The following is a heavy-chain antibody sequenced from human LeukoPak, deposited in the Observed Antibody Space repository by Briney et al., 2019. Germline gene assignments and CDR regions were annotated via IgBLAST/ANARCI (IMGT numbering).Heavy chain of an antibody. J-gene: IGHJ4*02. D-gene: IGHD1-26*01. V-gene: IGHV1-2*02. CDR2: INPNSGGT. CDR3: ASLYSGSYGVDY. Sequence: ASVKVSCKASGYTFTGYYMHWVRQAPGQGLEWMGWINPNSGGTNYAQKFQGRVTMTRDTSISTAYMELSRLRSDDAAVYYCASLYSGSYGVDYWGQGTLVTVSS. CDR1: GYTFTGYY.